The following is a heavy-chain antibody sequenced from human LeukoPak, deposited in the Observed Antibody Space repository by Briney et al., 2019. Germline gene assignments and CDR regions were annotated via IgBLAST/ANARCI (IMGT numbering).Heavy chain of an antibody. J-gene: IGHJ6*03. CDR1: GFTFDDYA. CDR2: VSWNSGSI. Sequence: GGSLRLSCAASGFTFDDYAMHWVRQAPGKGLEWVSGVSWNSGSIGYADSVKGRFTISRDNAKNSLYLQMNSLRAEDMALYYCAKAVAPYYYMGVWGKGTTVTVSS. V-gene: IGHV3-9*03. CDR3: AKAVAPYYYMGV. D-gene: IGHD6-19*01.